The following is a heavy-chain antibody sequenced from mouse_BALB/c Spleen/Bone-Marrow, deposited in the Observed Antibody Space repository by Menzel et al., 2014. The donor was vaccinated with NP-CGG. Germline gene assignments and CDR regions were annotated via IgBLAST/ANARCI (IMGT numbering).Heavy chain of an antibody. CDR1: GYSITSDYA. J-gene: IGHJ1*01. Sequence: EVQLQQSGPGLVKPSQSLSLTCTVTGYSITSDYAWNWIRQFPGNQLEWMGYISYSGSTSYNPSLKSRISITRDTSKNQFFLQSNSVTTEDTATYFCARWTTVVAKDWYFDVWGAGTTVTVSS. CDR2: ISYSGST. CDR3: ARWTTVVAKDWYFDV. D-gene: IGHD1-1*01. V-gene: IGHV3-2*02.